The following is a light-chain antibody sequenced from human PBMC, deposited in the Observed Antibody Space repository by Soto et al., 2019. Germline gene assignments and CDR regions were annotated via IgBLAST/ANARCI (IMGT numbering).Light chain of an antibody. V-gene: IGLV1-47*01. CDR1: SSNIGSNY. Sequence: QSVLTQPPSASGTPGQRVSNSCSGSSSNIGSNYVYWYQQLPGTAPKLLIYRNNQRPSGVPDRFSGSKSGTSASLAISWLRSEDEADYYCAAWDDSLSGYVVFGGGTKLTVL. CDR3: AAWDDSLSGYVV. CDR2: RNN. J-gene: IGLJ2*01.